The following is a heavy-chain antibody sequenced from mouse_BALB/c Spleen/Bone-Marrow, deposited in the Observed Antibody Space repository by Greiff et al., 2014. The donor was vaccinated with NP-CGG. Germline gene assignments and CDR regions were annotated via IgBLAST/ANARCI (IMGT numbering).Heavy chain of an antibody. CDR1: GFSLTNYG. V-gene: IGHV2-9*02. CDR3: ARVGYRYDGYAMDY. Sequence: QVQLQQSGPGLVAPSQSLSITCTVSGFSLTNYGVHWVRQPPGKGLEWLGVIWAGGSTNYNSALMSRLSISKDNSKSQVFLKMNSLQTDDTAMYYCARVGYRYDGYAMDYWGQGTSVTVSS. J-gene: IGHJ4*01. D-gene: IGHD2-14*01. CDR2: IWAGGST.